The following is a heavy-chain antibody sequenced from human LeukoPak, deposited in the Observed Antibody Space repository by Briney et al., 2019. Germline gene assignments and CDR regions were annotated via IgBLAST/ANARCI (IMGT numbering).Heavy chain of an antibody. CDR3: ARSPRYCTNGVCYHYYYMDV. CDR2: IIPIFGTA. CDR1: GGTFSSYA. J-gene: IGHJ6*03. V-gene: IGHV1-69*05. D-gene: IGHD2-8*01. Sequence: SVKVSCKASGGTFSSYAISWVRQAPGQGLEWMGGIIPIFGTANYAQKFQGRVTITTDESTSTAYMELSSLRSEDTAVYYCARSPRYCTNGVCYHYYYMDVWGKGTTVTVSS.